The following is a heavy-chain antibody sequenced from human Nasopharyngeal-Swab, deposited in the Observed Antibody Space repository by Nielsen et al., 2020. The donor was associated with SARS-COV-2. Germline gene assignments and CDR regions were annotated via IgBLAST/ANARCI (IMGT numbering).Heavy chain of an antibody. Sequence: GESLKISCAASGFTFSSYSMNWVRQAPGKGLEWVSSISSSSSYIYYADSMKGRFTISRDNAKNSLYLQMNSLRAEDTALYYCAKDTSRTPWYMDVWGKGTTVTVSS. V-gene: IGHV3-21*04. CDR1: GFTFSSYS. J-gene: IGHJ6*03. CDR3: AKDTSRTPWYMDV. CDR2: ISSSSSYI. D-gene: IGHD1-14*01.